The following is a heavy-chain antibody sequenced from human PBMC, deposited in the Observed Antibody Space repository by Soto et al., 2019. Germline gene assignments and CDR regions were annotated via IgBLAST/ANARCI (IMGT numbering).Heavy chain of an antibody. J-gene: IGHJ6*02. CDR2: IIPIFGTA. D-gene: IGHD2-15*01. CDR3: ARVLVAATRYYGMDV. Sequence: SVKVSCKASGGTFSSYAISWVRQAPGQGLEWMGGIIPIFGTANYAQKFQGRVTITADKSTSTAYMELSSLRSEDTAVYYCARVLVAATRYYGMDVWGQGTTVTVSS. V-gene: IGHV1-69*06. CDR1: GGTFSSYA.